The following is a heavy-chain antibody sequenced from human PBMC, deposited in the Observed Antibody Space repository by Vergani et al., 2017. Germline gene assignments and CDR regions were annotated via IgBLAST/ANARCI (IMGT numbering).Heavy chain of an antibody. CDR3: TVAGGEPLRLDT. J-gene: IGHJ5*02. D-gene: IGHD3-16*01. Sequence: QVQLVQSGAEVREPGASVKVSCQVSGSSLTALSLPWVRQAPGKGLEWMGGFDPEDGKSIYAQNFQGIVTMTEDASTDKGYMELSSLRSEDTAIYYCTVAGGEPLRLDTWGQGTLVTVSS. CDR1: GSSLTALS. V-gene: IGHV1-24*01. CDR2: FDPEDGKS.